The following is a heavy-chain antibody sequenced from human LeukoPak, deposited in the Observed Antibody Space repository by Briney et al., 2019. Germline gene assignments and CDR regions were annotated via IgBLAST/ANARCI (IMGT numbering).Heavy chain of an antibody. CDR1: GFTFSNYS. V-gene: IGHV3-21*01. Sequence: GGSLRLSCAASGFTFSNYSMNWVRQAPGKGLERVSSISSSSSYIYYADSVKGRFTISRDNAKNSLYLQMNSLRAEDTAVYYSARGLDTDMVFAPPLFDYWGQGTLVTVSS. CDR2: ISSSSSYI. D-gene: IGHD5-18*01. J-gene: IGHJ4*02. CDR3: ARGLDTDMVFAPPLFDY.